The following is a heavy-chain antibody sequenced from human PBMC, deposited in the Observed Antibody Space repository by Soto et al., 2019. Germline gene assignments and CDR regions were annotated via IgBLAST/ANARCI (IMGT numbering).Heavy chain of an antibody. D-gene: IGHD3-10*01. CDR1: GGSISSYY. V-gene: IGHV4-59*08. CDR3: TRGDWFDP. CDR2: IYYSGST. Sequence: QVQLQESGPGLVKPSETLSLTCTVSGGSISSYYWSWIRQPPGKGLEWIGYIYYSGSTNYNPSLKRRVTISVDTSKNQFSLKLSSVTAADTAVYYCTRGDWFDPWGQGTLVTVSS. J-gene: IGHJ5*02.